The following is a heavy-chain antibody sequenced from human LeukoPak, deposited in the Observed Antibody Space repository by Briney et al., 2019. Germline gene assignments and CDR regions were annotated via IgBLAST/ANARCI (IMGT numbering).Heavy chain of an antibody. J-gene: IGHJ4*02. CDR3: ATDSGSGWEATVDY. D-gene: IGHD6-19*01. CDR1: GFTFSSYS. V-gene: IGHV3-21*01. Sequence: PGGSLRLSCAASGFTFSSYSMNWVRQAPGKGLEWVSSISSSSSYIYYADSVKGRFTISRDNAKNSLYLQMNSLRAEDTAVYYCATDSGSGWEATVDYWGQGTLVTVSS. CDR2: ISSSSSYI.